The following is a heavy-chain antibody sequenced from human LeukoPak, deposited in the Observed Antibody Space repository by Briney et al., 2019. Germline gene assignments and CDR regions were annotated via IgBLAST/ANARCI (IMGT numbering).Heavy chain of an antibody. J-gene: IGHJ4*02. CDR3: AREGVDWNHSVYYFDY. D-gene: IGHD1-1*01. CDR1: GYTFTGYY. V-gene: IGHV1-2*02. CDR2: INPNSAGT. Sequence: ASVKVSCKASGYTFTGYYMHWVRQAPGQGLEWMGWINPNSAGTNYAQKFQGRVTMTRDTSISTAYMELSRLRSDDTAVYYCAREGVDWNHSVYYFDYWGQGTLVTVSS.